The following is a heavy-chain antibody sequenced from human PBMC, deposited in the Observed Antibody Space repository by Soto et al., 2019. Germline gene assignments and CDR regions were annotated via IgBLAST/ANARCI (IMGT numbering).Heavy chain of an antibody. D-gene: IGHD3-16*01. Sequence: ASVKVSCKASGYTFTSYGISWVRQAPGQGLEWMGWISAYNGNTNYAQKLQGRVTMTTDTSTSTACMELRSLRSDDTAVYYCARTKGDGYYYGMDVWGQGTTVTVAS. V-gene: IGHV1-18*01. CDR1: GYTFTSYG. CDR3: ARTKGDGYYYGMDV. J-gene: IGHJ6*02. CDR2: ISAYNGNT.